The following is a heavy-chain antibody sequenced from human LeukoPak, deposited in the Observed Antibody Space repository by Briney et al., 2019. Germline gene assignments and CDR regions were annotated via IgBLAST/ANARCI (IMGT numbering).Heavy chain of an antibody. CDR3: ARDTNRRLGGHNYYYYGMDV. V-gene: IGHV4-30-2*01. Sequence: PSETLSLTCTVSGGSISSGGYYWSWIRQPPGKGLEWIGYIYHSGSTYYNPSLKSRVTISVDTSKNQFSLKLSSVTAADTAVYYCARDTNRRLGGHNYYYYGMDVWGQGTTVTVSS. CDR1: GGSISSGGYY. J-gene: IGHJ6*02. D-gene: IGHD2-15*01. CDR2: IYHSGST.